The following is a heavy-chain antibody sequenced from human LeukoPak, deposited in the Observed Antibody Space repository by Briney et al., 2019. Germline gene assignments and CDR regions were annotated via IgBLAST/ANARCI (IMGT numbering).Heavy chain of an antibody. D-gene: IGHD6-19*01. CDR3: ARDKVDEYSSGWYCVDY. CDR2: INPSGGST. CDR1: GYTFTSYY. J-gene: IGHJ4*02. Sequence: ASVKGSCKEPGYTFTSYYMHGVRQAPGQGLEWMGIINPSGGSTSYAQKFQGRVTMTRDMSTSTVYMELSSLRSEDTAVYYCARDKVDEYSSGWYCVDYWGQGTLVTVSS. V-gene: IGHV1-46*01.